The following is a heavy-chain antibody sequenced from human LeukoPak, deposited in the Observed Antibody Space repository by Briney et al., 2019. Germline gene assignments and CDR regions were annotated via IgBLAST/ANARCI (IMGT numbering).Heavy chain of an antibody. Sequence: GGSLRLSCAASAFTFSSNGMHWVRQAPGKGLEWVAVISFDRINIHYADSVKGRFTISRDNSKNTLYLQMNSLRAEDTAVYYCAKDLHRTWSLDYWGQGSLVIVSS. CDR1: AFTFSSNG. J-gene: IGHJ4*02. CDR2: ISFDRINI. D-gene: IGHD2-8*02. CDR3: AKDLHRTWSLDY. V-gene: IGHV3-30*18.